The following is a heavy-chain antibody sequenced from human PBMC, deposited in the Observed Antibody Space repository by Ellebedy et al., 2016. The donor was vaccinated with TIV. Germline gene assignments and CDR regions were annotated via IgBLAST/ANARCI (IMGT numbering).Heavy chain of an antibody. CDR2: IWYDGSNK. D-gene: IGHD4-17*01. V-gene: IGHV3-30*02. CDR3: AKDLMTTVTAFDP. Sequence: GESLKISXAASGFTFSSYGMHWVRQAPGKGLEWVAVIWYDGSNKYYADSVKGRFTISRDNSKNTLYLQMNSLRAEDTAVYYCAKDLMTTVTAFDPWGQGTLVTVSS. CDR1: GFTFSSYG. J-gene: IGHJ5*02.